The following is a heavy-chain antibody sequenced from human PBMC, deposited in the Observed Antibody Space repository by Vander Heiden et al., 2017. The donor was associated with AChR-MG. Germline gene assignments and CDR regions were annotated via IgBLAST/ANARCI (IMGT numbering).Heavy chain of an antibody. V-gene: IGHV4-34*01. J-gene: IGHJ5*02. Sequence: QVQLQQWGAGLLKPSETLSLTCAVYGGSFSGYYWSWIRQPPGKGLEWIGEINHSGSTNYNPSLKSRVTISVDTSKNQFSLKLSSVTAADTAVYYCANRNLTDCTNGVCYKGYNWFDPWGQGTLVTVSS. D-gene: IGHD2-8*01. CDR3: ANRNLTDCTNGVCYKGYNWFDP. CDR1: GGSFSGYY. CDR2: INHSGST.